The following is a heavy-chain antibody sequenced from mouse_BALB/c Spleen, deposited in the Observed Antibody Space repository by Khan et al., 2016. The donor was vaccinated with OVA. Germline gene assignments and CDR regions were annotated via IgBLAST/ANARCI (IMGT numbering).Heavy chain of an antibody. CDR2: IFPGDDST. CDR1: GYTFTNYD. V-gene: IGHV1-85*01. CDR3: ARRRGSMDY. Sequence: QVQLQQSGTELVKPGASVKLSCKAYGYTFTNYDINWVRQRPEQGLEWIGWIFPGDDSTKYNEKFKDKATLTTDKSSSTAYMQLSRLTSEDSAVYFCARRRGSMDYWSQGTSIAVSS. J-gene: IGHJ4*01.